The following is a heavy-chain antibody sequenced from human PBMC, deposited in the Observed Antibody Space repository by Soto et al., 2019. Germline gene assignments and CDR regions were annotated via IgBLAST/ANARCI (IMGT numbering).Heavy chain of an antibody. V-gene: IGHV4-34*01. Sequence: SETLSLTCAVYGGSFSGYYWSWIRQPPGKGLEWIGEINHSGSTNYNPSLKSRVTISVDTSKNQFSLKLSSVTAADTAVYYCARCDYDFWSGYRQSYYYMDVWGKGTTVTVSS. CDR2: INHSGST. CDR1: GGSFSGYY. CDR3: ARCDYDFWSGYRQSYYYMDV. J-gene: IGHJ6*03. D-gene: IGHD3-3*01.